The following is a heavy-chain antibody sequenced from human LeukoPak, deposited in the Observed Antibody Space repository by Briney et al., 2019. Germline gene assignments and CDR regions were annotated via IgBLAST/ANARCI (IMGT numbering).Heavy chain of an antibody. CDR3: ARGSDIAAAVKIYGSEF. D-gene: IGHD6-13*01. CDR1: GFTFSNFW. CDR2: INGDGSST. Sequence: GGSLRLSCEASGFTFSNFWMHWVRQVPGKGLLWVSRINGDGSSTTYADPVRGRFTISRDNAKNTLYLQMNSLRVEDTAMYYCARGSDIAAAVKIYGSEFWGQGTLVTVSS. V-gene: IGHV3-74*01. J-gene: IGHJ4*02.